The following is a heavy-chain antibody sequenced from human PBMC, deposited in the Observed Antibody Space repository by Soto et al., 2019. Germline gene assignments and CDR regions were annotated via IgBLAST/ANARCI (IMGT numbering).Heavy chain of an antibody. J-gene: IGHJ5*02. CDR2: IYHSGST. CDR3: ARDTYSSSSDELGGYPNWFDP. V-gene: IGHV4-30-2*01. CDR1: GGSISSGGYS. D-gene: IGHD6-6*01. Sequence: SETLSLTCAVSGGSISSGGYSWSWIRQPPGKGLEWIGYIYHSGSTYYNPSLKSRVTISVDTSKNQFSLKLSSVTAADTAVYYCARDTYSSSSDELGGYPNWFDPWGQGTLVTVSS.